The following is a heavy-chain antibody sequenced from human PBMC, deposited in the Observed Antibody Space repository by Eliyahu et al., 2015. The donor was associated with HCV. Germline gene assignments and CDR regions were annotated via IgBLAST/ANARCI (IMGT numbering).Heavy chain of an antibody. J-gene: IGHJ6*02. CDR1: GFTFSSYA. V-gene: IGHV3-23*01. CDR2: ISGRGWRT. Sequence: EVQLLESGGGLVQPGGSLRLSCAASGFTFSSYAMSWVRQAPGKGLEWVSAISGRGWRTHFLRSVKGRFTISRDNSKNTLYLQMNSLRAEDTAVYYCAKDRYCSGGSCATDYYYYGMDVWGQGTTVTVSS. CDR3: AKDRYCSGGSCATDYYYYGMDV. D-gene: IGHD2-15*01.